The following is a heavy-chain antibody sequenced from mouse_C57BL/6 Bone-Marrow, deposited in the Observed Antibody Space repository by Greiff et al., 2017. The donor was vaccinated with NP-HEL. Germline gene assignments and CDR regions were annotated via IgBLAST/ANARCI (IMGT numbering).Heavy chain of an antibody. CDR3: ALLLRP. V-gene: IGHV1-26*01. J-gene: IGHJ3*01. Sequence: VQLQQSGPELVKPGASVKISCKASGYTFTDYYMNWVKQSHGKSLEWIGDINPNNGGTSYNQKFKGKATLTVDKSSSTAYMELRSLTSEDSAVYYCALLLRPWGQGTLVTVSA. CDR2: INPNNGGT. CDR1: GYTFTDYY. D-gene: IGHD1-1*01.